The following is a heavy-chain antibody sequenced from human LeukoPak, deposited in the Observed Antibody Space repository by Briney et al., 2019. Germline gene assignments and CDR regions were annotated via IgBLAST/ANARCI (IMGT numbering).Heavy chain of an antibody. CDR1: GGSFSGYY. D-gene: IGHD1-7*01. Sequence: PSETLSLTCAVYGGSFSGYYWSWIRQPAGKGLEWIGSIYHSGSTYYNPSLKSRVTISVDTSKNQFSLKLSSVTAADTAVYYCARARLELHYYFDYWGQGTLVTVSS. CDR3: ARARLELHYYFDY. J-gene: IGHJ4*02. CDR2: IYHSGST. V-gene: IGHV4-34*01.